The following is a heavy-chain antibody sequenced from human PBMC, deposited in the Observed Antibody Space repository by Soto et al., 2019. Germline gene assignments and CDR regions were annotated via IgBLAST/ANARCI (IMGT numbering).Heavy chain of an antibody. CDR3: ARTRGKYSSSSPIDYFDY. Sequence: SETLSLTCTVSGGSVSSGSYYWSWIRQPPGKGLEWIGYIYYSGSTNYNPSLKSRVTISVDTSKNQFSLKLSSVTAADTAVYYCARTRGKYSSSSPIDYFDYWGQGTLVTVSS. V-gene: IGHV4-61*01. CDR2: IYYSGST. J-gene: IGHJ4*02. D-gene: IGHD6-6*01. CDR1: GGSVSSGSYY.